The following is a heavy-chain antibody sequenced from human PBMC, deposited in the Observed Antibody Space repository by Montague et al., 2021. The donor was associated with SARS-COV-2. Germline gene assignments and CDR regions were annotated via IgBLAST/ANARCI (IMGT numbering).Heavy chain of an antibody. J-gene: IGHJ4*02. Sequence: QSGAKVKKPGESLRISCKVSGYIFISHWITWVRQMPGKGLEWMGRIDPSDSYTNYSPSFQGHVSISVDKSISTAYLQWSSLKASDTAMYYCARRGRPYSGYTTGYFDXWGQGTLVTVSS. V-gene: IGHV5-10-1*01. CDR1: GYIFISHW. CDR2: IDPSDSYT. CDR3: ARRGRPYSGYTTGYFDX. D-gene: IGHD5-12*01.